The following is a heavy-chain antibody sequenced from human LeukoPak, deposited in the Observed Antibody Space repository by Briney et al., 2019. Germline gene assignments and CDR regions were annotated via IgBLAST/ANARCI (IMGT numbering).Heavy chain of an antibody. CDR2: ISSSSSYI. CDR1: GFTFSSYS. CDR3: ARDLVVVPAAPGPFDY. V-gene: IGHV3-21*01. Sequence: PGGSLRLSCAASGFTFSSYSMNWVRQAPGKGLEWVSSISSSSSYIYYADSVKGRFTISRDNAKNSLYLQMNGLRAEDTAVYYCARDLVVVPAAPGPFDYWGQGTLVTVSS. J-gene: IGHJ4*02. D-gene: IGHD2-2*01.